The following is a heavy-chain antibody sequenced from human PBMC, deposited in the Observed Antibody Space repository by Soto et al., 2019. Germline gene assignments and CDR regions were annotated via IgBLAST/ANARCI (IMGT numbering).Heavy chain of an antibody. CDR3: ATAQKGYNWNYFDH. CDR2: VFYTGFT. CDR1: GASISGSYYY. V-gene: IGHV4-39*01. J-gene: IGHJ4*02. D-gene: IGHD1-20*01. Sequence: SETLSLTCAVSGASISGSYYYWAWLRQSPGKGPEWIGSVFYTGFTSYNPSLESRVSVSVDTSKSQFSLKLSAVTAADTAVYYCATAQKGYNWNYFDHWGQGALVTVSS.